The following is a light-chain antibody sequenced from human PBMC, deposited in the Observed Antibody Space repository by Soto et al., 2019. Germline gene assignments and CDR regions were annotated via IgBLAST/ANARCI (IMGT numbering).Light chain of an antibody. CDR2: GAS. J-gene: IGKJ2*03. Sequence: EIVLTQSPGTLSLSPGERATLSCRASQSVSSNYLAWYQQKPGQAPRLLIYGASSWATGVPDRFSGSTSGTDFTLTISRLDPEDFAVYYCQQYGTSPYSFGQGTKLEIK. CDR1: QSVSSNY. V-gene: IGKV3-20*01. CDR3: QQYGTSPYS.